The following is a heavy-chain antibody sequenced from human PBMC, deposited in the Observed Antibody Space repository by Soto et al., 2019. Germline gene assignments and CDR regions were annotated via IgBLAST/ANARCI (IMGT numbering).Heavy chain of an antibody. V-gene: IGHV1-46*01. D-gene: IGHD3-22*01. CDR3: ARDPDYYDSSGPFDI. J-gene: IGHJ3*02. CDR2: INPSDGST. Sequence: ASVKVSCKASGYTFSTYYMHWVRQAPGQGYEWMGIINPSDGSTSYAHKFQGRVTMTRDTSTSTVYMDLSSLRSEDTAVYYCARDPDYYDSSGPFDIWGQGTMVTV. CDR1: GYTFSTYY.